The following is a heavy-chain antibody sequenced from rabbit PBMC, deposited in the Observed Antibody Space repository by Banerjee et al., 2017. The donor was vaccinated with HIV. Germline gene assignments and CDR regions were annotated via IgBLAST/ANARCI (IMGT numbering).Heavy chain of an antibody. CDR1: GFSFSSNYW. Sequence: LVKPEGSLTLTCTASGFSFSSNYWMSWVRQAPGKGLEWIGTIYAGSSGSTVYATWAKGRFTISRTSSTTVALQMTSLTAADTATYFCARDLAGVIGWNFDLWGQGTLVTVS. CDR3: ARDLAGVIGWNFDL. D-gene: IGHD4-1*01. J-gene: IGHJ4*01. CDR2: IYAGSSGST. V-gene: IGHV1S45*01.